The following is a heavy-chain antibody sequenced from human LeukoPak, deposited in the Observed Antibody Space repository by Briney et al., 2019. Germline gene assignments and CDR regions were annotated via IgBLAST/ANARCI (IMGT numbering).Heavy chain of an antibody. CDR1: GFTFNIYA. CDR2: ISGSGGTT. Sequence: GGSLRLSCAASGFTFNIYAMNWVRQTPGKGLDWVSSISGSGGTTYYADSVKGRFTISRDNSENTMYLQMNSLRDEDTAVYYCAKELASHLSYTYGHKYWGQGTLVTVSS. J-gene: IGHJ4*02. D-gene: IGHD5-18*01. V-gene: IGHV3-23*01. CDR3: AKELASHLSYTYGHKY.